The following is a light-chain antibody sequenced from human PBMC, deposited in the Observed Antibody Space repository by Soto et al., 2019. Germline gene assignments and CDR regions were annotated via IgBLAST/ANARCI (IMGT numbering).Light chain of an antibody. Sequence: QSALTQPASVSGSPGQSITISCTGTSSDVGGYKFVSWYQHHPGKAPKLMIYDVSNRPSGVSNRFSGSKSGNTASLTISGLQTEDEADYYCSSYTSSSTSDYVFGPGTKLTVL. CDR2: DVS. CDR1: SSDVGGYKF. J-gene: IGLJ1*01. CDR3: SSYTSSSTSDYV. V-gene: IGLV2-14*03.